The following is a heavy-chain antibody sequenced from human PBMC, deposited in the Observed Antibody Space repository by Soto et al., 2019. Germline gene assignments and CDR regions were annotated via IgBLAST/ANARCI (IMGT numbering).Heavy chain of an antibody. Sequence: EVQLLEAGGGLVQPGGSLRLSCAASRFSFRNYGMSWVRQAPGKGLEWLSAIIGNGDTTYYADSVRGRFTISRDNSKNTLYLQLNDLGAEDTAIYYCAKDYDYGDSLPFDYWGQGTLVTVSS. J-gene: IGHJ4*02. CDR2: IIGNGDTT. V-gene: IGHV3-23*01. CDR1: RFSFRNYG. CDR3: AKDYDYGDSLPFDY. D-gene: IGHD4-17*01.